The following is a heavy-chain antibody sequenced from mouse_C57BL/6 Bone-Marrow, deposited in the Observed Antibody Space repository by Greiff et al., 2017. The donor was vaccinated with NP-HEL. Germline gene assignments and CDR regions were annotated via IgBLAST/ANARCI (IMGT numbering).Heavy chain of an antibody. V-gene: IGHV1-19*01. CDR2: INPYNGGT. J-gene: IGHJ2*01. CDR3: ARTLYYFDY. CDR1: GYTFTDYY. Sequence: VQLQQSGPVLVKPGASVKMSCKASGYTFTDYYMNWVKQSHGKSLEWIGVINPYNGGTSYNQKFKGKATLTVDKSSSTAYMELNSLTSEDSAVYYCARTLYYFDYWGQGTTLTVSS. D-gene: IGHD6-1*01.